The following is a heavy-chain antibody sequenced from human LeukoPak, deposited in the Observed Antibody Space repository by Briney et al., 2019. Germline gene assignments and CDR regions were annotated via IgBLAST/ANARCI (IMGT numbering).Heavy chain of an antibody. CDR3: ARSWEGGLQYYYYYMDV. Sequence: PSETLSLTCTVSGGSISSYYWSWIRQPPGKGLEWIGEINHSGSTNYNPSLKSRVTISVDTSKNQFSLKLSSVTAADTAVYYCARSWEGGLQYYYYYMDVWGKGTTVTVSS. J-gene: IGHJ6*03. V-gene: IGHV4-34*01. CDR2: INHSGST. D-gene: IGHD4-11*01. CDR1: GGSISSYY.